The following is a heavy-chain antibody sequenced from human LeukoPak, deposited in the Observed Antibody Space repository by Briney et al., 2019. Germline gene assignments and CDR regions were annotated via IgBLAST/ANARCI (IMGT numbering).Heavy chain of an antibody. V-gene: IGHV4-4*09. CDR1: GGSISTYY. J-gene: IGHJ4*02. D-gene: IGHD6-13*01. CDR2: IYTSATT. CDR3: ARHSNLLVLPPFDY. Sequence: SETLSLTCTVSGGSISTYYWSWIRQPPGKGLEWIGHIYTSATTIYNHSLKSRVTISVDTSKNKFSLKLNSVPAADTAVYYCARHSNLLVLPPFDYWGQGTLVTVSS.